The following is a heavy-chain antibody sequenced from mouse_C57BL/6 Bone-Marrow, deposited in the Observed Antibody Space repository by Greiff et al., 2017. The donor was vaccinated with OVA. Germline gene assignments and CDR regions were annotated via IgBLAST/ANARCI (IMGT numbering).Heavy chain of an antibody. V-gene: IGHV1-64*01. D-gene: IGHD2-4*01. Sequence: QVQLQQPGAELVKPGASVKLSCKASGYTFTSYWMHWVKQRPGQGLEWIGMIHPNSGSTNYNEKFKSKATLTVDKSSSTAYMQLSSLTSEDSAVYYCARNLYDYSFAYWGQGTLVTVSA. CDR1: GYTFTSYW. CDR2: IHPNSGST. J-gene: IGHJ3*01. CDR3: ARNLYDYSFAY.